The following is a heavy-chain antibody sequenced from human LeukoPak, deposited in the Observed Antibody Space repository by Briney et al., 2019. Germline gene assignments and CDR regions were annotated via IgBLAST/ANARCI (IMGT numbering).Heavy chain of an antibody. CDR3: AREVNGFDI. CDR1: GFTLSNNW. V-gene: IGHV3-74*03. D-gene: IGHD4-11*01. Sequence: GGSLRLSCTASGFTLSNNWMHWVRQAPGRGLVWVPGISTDGSDTPYADSVKGRFAVSRDNAANTLYLQMNSLRAEDTGVYYCAREVNGFDIWGQGTMVTVSS. CDR2: ISTDGSDT. J-gene: IGHJ3*02.